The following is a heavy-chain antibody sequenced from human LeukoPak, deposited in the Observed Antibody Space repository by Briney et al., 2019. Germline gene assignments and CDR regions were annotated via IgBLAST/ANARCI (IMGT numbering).Heavy chain of an antibody. CDR2: IYSGGST. J-gene: IGHJ6*02. CDR1: GFTVSSNY. Sequence: PGGSLRLSCAASGFTVSSNYMSWVRQAPGKGLEWFSVIYSGGSTYYADSVKGRFTTSRDNSKNTLYLQMNSLRAEDTAVYYCARARASDDYYYGMDVWGQGTTVTVSS. CDR3: ARARASDDYYYGMDV. V-gene: IGHV3-66*01.